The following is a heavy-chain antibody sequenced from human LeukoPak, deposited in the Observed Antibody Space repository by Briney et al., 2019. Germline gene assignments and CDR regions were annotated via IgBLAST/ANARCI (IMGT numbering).Heavy chain of an antibody. CDR3: ARVYYDSSGYYTVSDYFDY. CDR1: GYTFTSYA. D-gene: IGHD3-22*01. V-gene: IGHV7-4-1*02. Sequence: ASVKVSCKASGYTFTSYAMNWVRQAPGQGLEWMGWINTNTGNPTYAQGFTGRFVFSLDTSVSTAYLQISSLKAEDTAVYYCARVYYDSSGYYTVSDYFDYWGQGTLVTVSS. J-gene: IGHJ4*02. CDR2: INTNTGNP.